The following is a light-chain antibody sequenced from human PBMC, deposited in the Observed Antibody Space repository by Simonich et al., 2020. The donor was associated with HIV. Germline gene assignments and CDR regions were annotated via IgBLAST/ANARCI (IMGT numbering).Light chain of an antibody. V-gene: IGKV3-11*01. CDR1: QSVSNY. CDR2: DAS. CDR3: QQRSNRPLT. Sequence: VLTQSPATLPLSPGQSGTLSCRASQSVSNYLAWYHQKPGQAPRLLIYDASNRATDIPARFRGSGSGTDCTLTISSLEPEEFAVYYCQQRSNRPLTFGGGTKVEIK. J-gene: IGKJ4*01.